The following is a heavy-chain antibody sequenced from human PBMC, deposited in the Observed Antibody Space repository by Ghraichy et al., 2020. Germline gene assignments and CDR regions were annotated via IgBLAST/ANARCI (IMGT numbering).Heavy chain of an antibody. CDR1: GFTFSNHA. Sequence: GGSLRLSCAASGFTFSNHAMNWVRQAPGKGLEWVSAISDSGGNTYYADSVKGRFTISRDNSKNTLYLQMNSLRAEDSAVYYCTKEVSSFGYWGQGTLVTVSS. J-gene: IGHJ4*02. V-gene: IGHV3-23*01. CDR3: TKEVSSFGY. CDR2: ISDSGGNT.